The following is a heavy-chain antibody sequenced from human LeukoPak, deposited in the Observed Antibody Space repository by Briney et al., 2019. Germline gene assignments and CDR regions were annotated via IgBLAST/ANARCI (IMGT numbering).Heavy chain of an antibody. V-gene: IGHV4-59*08. CDR2: IYYSGST. J-gene: IGHJ4*02. CDR1: GGSISSYY. Sequence: SETLSHTCTVSGGSISSYYWSWIRQPPGKGLEWIGYIYYSGSTNYNPSLKSRVTISVDTSKNQFSLKLSSVTAADTAVYYCARGEAPEDIAAAGSFDYWGQGTLVTVSS. D-gene: IGHD6-13*01. CDR3: ARGEAPEDIAAAGSFDY.